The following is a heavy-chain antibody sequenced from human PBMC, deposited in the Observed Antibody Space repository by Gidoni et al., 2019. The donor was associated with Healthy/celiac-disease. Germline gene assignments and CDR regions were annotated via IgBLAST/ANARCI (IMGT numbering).Heavy chain of an antibody. CDR2: ISWNSGSI. Sequence: EVQLVESGGGLVQPGRSLRLSCAASGFTFDDYAMHWVRHDPGKGLEWVSGISWNSGSIGYADSVKGRFTISRDNAKNSLYLQMNSLRAEDTALYYCAKDMGLHLGEYPFDYWGQGTLVTVSS. V-gene: IGHV3-9*01. J-gene: IGHJ4*02. D-gene: IGHD3-16*01. CDR3: AKDMGLHLGEYPFDY. CDR1: GFTFDDYA.